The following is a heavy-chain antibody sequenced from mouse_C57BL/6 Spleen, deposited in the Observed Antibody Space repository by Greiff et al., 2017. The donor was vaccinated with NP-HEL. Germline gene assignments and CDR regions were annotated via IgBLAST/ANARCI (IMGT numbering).Heavy chain of an antibody. CDR2: ISDGGSYT. J-gene: IGHJ2*01. V-gene: IGHV5-4*01. CDR1: GFTFSSYA. Sequence: EVKLVESGGGLVKPGGSLKLSCAASGFTFSSYAMSWVRQTPEKRLEWVATISDGGSYTYYPDNVKGRFTISRDNAKNNLYLQMSHLKSEDTAMYYCARERGAWDYWGQGTTLTVSS. CDR3: ARERGAWDY.